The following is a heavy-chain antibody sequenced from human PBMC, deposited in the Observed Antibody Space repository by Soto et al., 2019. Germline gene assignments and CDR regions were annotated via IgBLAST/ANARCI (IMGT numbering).Heavy chain of an antibody. Sequence: GGSLRLSCTASGFTFGDYAMSWFRQAPGKGLEWVGFIRSKAYGGTTEYTASVKGRFTISRDDSKSIAYLQMNSLKTEDTAVYYCTREFAVDYYYYGMDVWGQGTTVTVSS. CDR1: GFTFGDYA. CDR2: IRSKAYGGTT. V-gene: IGHV3-49*01. J-gene: IGHJ6*02. CDR3: TREFAVDYYYYGMDV. D-gene: IGHD3-16*01.